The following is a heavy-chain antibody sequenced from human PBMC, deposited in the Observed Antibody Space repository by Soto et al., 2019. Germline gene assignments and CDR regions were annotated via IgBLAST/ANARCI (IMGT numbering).Heavy chain of an antibody. V-gene: IGHV4-59*01. D-gene: IGHD3-10*01. CDR1: GGSISSYY. CDR3: ARGDPLLWFGEKVYYGMDV. J-gene: IGHJ6*02. CDR2: IYYSGST. Sequence: QVQLQESGPGLVKPSETLSLTCTVSGGSISSYYWSWIRQPPGKGLEWIGYIYYSGSTNYNPSLTSRVTISVDTSKNQFSLTLSSVTAADTAVYYCARGDPLLWFGEKVYYGMDVWGQGTTVTVSS.